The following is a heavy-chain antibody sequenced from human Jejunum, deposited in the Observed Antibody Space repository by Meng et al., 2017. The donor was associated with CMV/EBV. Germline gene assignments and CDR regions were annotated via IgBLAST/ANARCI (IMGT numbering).Heavy chain of an antibody. CDR2: IDPNSGGT. J-gene: IGHJ4*02. V-gene: IGHV1-2*02. CDR3: ARGPSHGAFDY. CDR1: GYTFTDSY. Sequence: SSGYTFTDSYIHWLRQAPGQGLEWMGCIDPNSGGTNHAQKFQGGVTMTRDTSISTAYMELNRLRSDDTAVYYCARGPSHGAFDYWGQGTLVTVSS. D-gene: IGHD1-26*01.